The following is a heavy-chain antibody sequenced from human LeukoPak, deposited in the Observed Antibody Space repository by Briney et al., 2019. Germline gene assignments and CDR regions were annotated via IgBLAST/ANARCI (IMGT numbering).Heavy chain of an antibody. CDR3: ARDGVYCSGGSCYDY. D-gene: IGHD2-15*01. Sequence: GGSLRLSCAASGFTFSSYSMNWVRQAPGKGLEWVSSISSSSSYIYYADSVKGRFTISRDNAKNSLYLQMNSLRAEDTAVYYCARDGVYCSGGSCYDYWGQGTLVTVSS. V-gene: IGHV3-21*01. CDR2: ISSSSSYI. CDR1: GFTFSSYS. J-gene: IGHJ4*02.